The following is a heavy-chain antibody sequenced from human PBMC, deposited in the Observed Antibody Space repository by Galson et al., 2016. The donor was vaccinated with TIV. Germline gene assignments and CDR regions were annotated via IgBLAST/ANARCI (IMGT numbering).Heavy chain of an antibody. V-gene: IGHV3-33*01. CDR3: AREFSIPPRHYGMDV. CDR1: RIDFSSYG. J-gene: IGHJ6*02. Sequence: CAASRIDFSSYGMHWVRQAPGKGLEWVALIWYDGSNEDYSDSVKGRFTISRDNSINMLYLQMNSLRVEDTAVYYCAREFSIPPRHYGMDVWGQGTTVTVS. CDR2: IWYDGSNE. D-gene: IGHD6-6*01.